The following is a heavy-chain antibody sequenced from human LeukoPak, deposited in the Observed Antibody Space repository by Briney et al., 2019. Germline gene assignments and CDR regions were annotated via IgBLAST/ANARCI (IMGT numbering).Heavy chain of an antibody. Sequence: GGSLRLSCAASGFTFSSYEMNWVRQAPGKGLEWVSYISSSGSTIYYADSVKGRFTISRDNAKNSLYLQMNSLRAEDAAVYYCARSGKMATITWGVLDYWGQGTLVTVSS. CDR1: GFTFSSYE. V-gene: IGHV3-48*03. CDR2: ISSSGSTI. J-gene: IGHJ4*02. CDR3: ARSGKMATITWGVLDY. D-gene: IGHD5-24*01.